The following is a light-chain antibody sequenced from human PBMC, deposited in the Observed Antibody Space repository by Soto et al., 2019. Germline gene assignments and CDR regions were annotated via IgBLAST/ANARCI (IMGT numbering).Light chain of an antibody. CDR2: HAS. V-gene: IGKV3-20*01. Sequence: EIVLTQSPGTLSLSPGERATLSCRASQSVGRNYLAWYQQKPGQPPRLLVYHASTTATGVPDRFSGGGSGADFTLTISTLEPEDFAVYYCHQYAFSPLTFGGGTKVDI. CDR3: HQYAFSPLT. CDR1: QSVGRNY. J-gene: IGKJ4*01.